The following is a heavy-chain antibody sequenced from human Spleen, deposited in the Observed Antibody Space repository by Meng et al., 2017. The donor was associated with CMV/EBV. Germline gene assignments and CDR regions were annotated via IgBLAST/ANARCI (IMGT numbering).Heavy chain of an antibody. CDR3: ATTSDGPPDA. V-gene: IGHV1-69*12. Sequence: QAEVGQSVAKVKEPGSSVKCSCKASGGTFSSYASSWGRQAPGQGLEWRGGIIPICGTANYAQKFQGRVTITADESTSTAYMELSSLRSEDTAVYYCATTSDGPPDAWGQGTLVTVSS. CDR2: IIPICGTA. CDR1: GGTFSSYA. J-gene: IGHJ5*02.